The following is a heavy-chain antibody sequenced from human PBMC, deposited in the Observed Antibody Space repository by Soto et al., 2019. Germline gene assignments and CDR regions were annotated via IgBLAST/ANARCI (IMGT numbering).Heavy chain of an antibody. Sequence: SETLSLTCTVSGGSISGSSYYWGWIRQPPGKGLEWIGNIYYSGSTYYNPSLKSRVTISVDTSKNQFSLELSSVTAADTAVYYCARENSSSWKNHYFYYGLDVWGQGTMVTVS. V-gene: IGHV4-39*07. CDR2: IYYSGST. CDR3: ARENSSSWKNHYFYYGLDV. J-gene: IGHJ6*02. CDR1: GGSISGSSYY. D-gene: IGHD6-13*01.